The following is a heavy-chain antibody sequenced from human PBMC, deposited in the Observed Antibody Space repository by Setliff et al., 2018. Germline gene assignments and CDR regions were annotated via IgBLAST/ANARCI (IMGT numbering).Heavy chain of an antibody. D-gene: IGHD3-22*01. CDR1: GFTFSSYE. J-gene: IGHJ6*03. V-gene: IGHV3-48*03. CDR2: ISNSGRTI. Sequence: GGSLRLSCAASGFTFSSYEMNWVRQAPGKGLEWVSYISNSGRTIYYADSVKGRFTISRDNAKNSLYLEMNSLRVEDTAVYYCARDISYHSSGGPGYYYMDVWGTGTTVTVSS. CDR3: ARDISYHSSGGPGYYYMDV.